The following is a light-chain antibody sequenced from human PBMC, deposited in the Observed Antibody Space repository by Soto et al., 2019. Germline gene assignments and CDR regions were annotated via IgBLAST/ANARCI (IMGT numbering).Light chain of an antibody. CDR2: DVS. CDR3: QQYNNYWT. Sequence: DIQMTQSPSSLSASVGDRVTITCQASQDIINYLNWYEQKPGKAPKLLIYDVSSLESGVPARFSGSGSATEFTLSISSLQPDDFATYYCQQYNNYWTFGQGTKVDI. V-gene: IGKV1-5*01. J-gene: IGKJ1*01. CDR1: QDIINY.